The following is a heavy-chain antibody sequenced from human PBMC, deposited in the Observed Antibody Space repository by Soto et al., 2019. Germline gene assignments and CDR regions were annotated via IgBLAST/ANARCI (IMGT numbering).Heavy chain of an antibody. V-gene: IGHV1-18*01. CDR3: SRGTSIPASGDY. D-gene: IGHD6-6*01. J-gene: IGHJ4*01. CDR2: VSAYNGER. Sequence: QVQLVQSGAEVKKPGASVKVSCKASGYTFTNYGINWVRQAPGQGLEWLGWVSAYNGERRYAQRVQARVMMTTDTSTPTAYMALRSLRSGETAVYYCSRGTSIPASGDYWGQGTLVTVPS. CDR1: GYTFTNYG.